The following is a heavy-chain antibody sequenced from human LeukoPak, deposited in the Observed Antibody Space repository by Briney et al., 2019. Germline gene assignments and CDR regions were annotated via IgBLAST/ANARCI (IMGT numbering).Heavy chain of an antibody. CDR1: GFTFSSYA. V-gene: IGHV3-7*03. D-gene: IGHD4-17*01. Sequence: GGSLRLSCAASGFTFSSYAMSWVRQAPGKGLEWVANIKEDGSEKYYVDSVKGRFTIYRDNAKNSLYLQMNSLRAEDTAVYYCAKDLPATAYYYMDVWGKGTTVTVSS. CDR3: AKDLPATAYYYMDV. J-gene: IGHJ6*03. CDR2: IKEDGSEK.